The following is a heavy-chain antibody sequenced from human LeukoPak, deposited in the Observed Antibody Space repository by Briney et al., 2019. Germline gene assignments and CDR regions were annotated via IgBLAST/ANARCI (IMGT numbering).Heavy chain of an antibody. CDR3: AKDRVIRTNWFDAFDI. Sequence: GGSLRLSCAASGFTFISYDMNWVRQAPGKGLEWVSSISGSGGNTKYADSVKGRFTISRDNSKNTLYVQMSSLSAEDTALYYCAKDRVIRTNWFDAFDIWGQGTMVTVSS. V-gene: IGHV3-23*01. CDR2: ISGSGGNT. D-gene: IGHD1-1*01. CDR1: GFTFISYD. J-gene: IGHJ3*02.